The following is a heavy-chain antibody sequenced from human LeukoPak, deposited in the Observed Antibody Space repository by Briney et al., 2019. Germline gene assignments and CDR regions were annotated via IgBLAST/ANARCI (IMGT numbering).Heavy chain of an antibody. CDR2: IKTDGSST. Sequence: PGGSLRLSCAGSGDSWMHWVRQVPGKGLVWVSRIKTDGSSTSYADSVKGRFTISNDNAESTLYLQMNSLRAEDTAVYYCARGDGVIMKYWGQGTLVTVSS. CDR1: GDSW. J-gene: IGHJ4*02. D-gene: IGHD3-10*01. V-gene: IGHV3-74*01. CDR3: ARGDGVIMKY.